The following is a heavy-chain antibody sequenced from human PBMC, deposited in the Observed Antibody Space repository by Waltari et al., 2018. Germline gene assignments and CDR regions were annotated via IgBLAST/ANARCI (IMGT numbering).Heavy chain of an antibody. CDR1: GGPFSPTY. CDR3: ARYGGSGSYCLNT. D-gene: IGHD3-10*01. V-gene: IGHV4-34*01. J-gene: IGHJ5*02. CDR2: INQNGIT. Sequence: QVQLQQWGAGLLKPSETLSLICTVHGGPFSPTYWSWVRQSPGKGLEWIGEINQNGITTYNPSLKSRVTISVDPSKSQFSLSLNSVTAADTAVYYCARYGGSGSYCLNTWGQGTLVTVSS.